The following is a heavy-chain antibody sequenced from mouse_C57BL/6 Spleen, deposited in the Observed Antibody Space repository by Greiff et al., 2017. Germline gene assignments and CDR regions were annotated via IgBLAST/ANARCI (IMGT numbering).Heavy chain of an antibody. J-gene: IGHJ2*01. CDR3: ARWGNRFDD. CDR1: GYTFTSYW. V-gene: IGHV1-50*01. CDR2: IDPSDSYT. Sequence: QVQLQQPGAELVKPGASVKLSCKASGYTFTSYWMQWVKQRPGQGLEWIGEIDPSDSYTNYNQKFKGKATLTVDTSSSTAYMQLSSLTSADSAVYYCARWGNRFDDWGQGTTLTVSS.